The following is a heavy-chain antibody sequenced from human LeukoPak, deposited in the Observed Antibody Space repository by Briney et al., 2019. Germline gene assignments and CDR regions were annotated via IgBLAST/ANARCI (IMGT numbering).Heavy chain of an antibody. Sequence: SSETLSLTCTVSGGSINSGGYYWSWIRQPAGKGLEWIGRIYTSGSTNYNPSLKSRVTISVDTSKNQFSLKLSSVTAADTAVYFCARDLVRFGRSQFDYWGQGTLVTVSS. V-gene: IGHV4-61*02. J-gene: IGHJ4*02. CDR1: GGSINSGGYY. CDR3: ARDLVRFGRSQFDY. D-gene: IGHD3-10*01. CDR2: IYTSGST.